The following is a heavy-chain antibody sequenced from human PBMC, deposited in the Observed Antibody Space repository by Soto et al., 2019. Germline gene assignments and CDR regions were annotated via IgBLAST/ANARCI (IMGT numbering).Heavy chain of an antibody. D-gene: IGHD3-10*01. CDR2: IYYSGST. V-gene: IGHV4-59*01. J-gene: IGHJ5*02. CDR3: ARELLWFGEPPMAWFDP. Sequence: PSETLSLTCTVSGGSISSYYWSWIRQPPGKGLEWIGYIYYSGSTNYNPSLKSRVTISVDTSKNQFSLKLSSVTAADTAVYYCARELLWFGEPPMAWFDPWGQGTLVTVSS. CDR1: GGSISSYY.